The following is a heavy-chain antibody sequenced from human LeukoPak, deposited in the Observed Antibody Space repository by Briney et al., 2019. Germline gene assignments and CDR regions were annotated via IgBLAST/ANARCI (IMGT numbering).Heavy chain of an antibody. V-gene: IGHV4-59*01. D-gene: IGHD3-22*01. CDR1: GSSISSYY. CDR2: IYYSGST. Sequence: SETLSLTCTVSGSSISSYYWSWIRQPPGKGLEWIGYIYYSGSTNYNPSLKSRVTISVDTSKNQFSLKLSSVTAADTAVYYCARAVYYYDSSGYYHYYYYMDVWGKGTTVTVSS. CDR3: ARAVYYYDSSGYYHYYYYMDV. J-gene: IGHJ6*03.